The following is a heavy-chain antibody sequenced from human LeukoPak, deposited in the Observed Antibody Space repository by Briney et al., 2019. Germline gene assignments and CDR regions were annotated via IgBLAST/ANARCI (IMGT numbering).Heavy chain of an antibody. CDR3: ATLGGVQLWLPY. D-gene: IGHD5-18*01. J-gene: IGHJ4*02. Sequence: SETLSLTCTVSGGSISSSSYYWGWIRQPPGKGLEWIGSIYYSGSTYYNPSLKSRVTISVDTCKNQFSLKLSSVTAADTAVYYCATLGGVQLWLPYWGQGTLVTVSS. CDR1: GGSISSSSYY. V-gene: IGHV4-39*07. CDR2: IYYSGST.